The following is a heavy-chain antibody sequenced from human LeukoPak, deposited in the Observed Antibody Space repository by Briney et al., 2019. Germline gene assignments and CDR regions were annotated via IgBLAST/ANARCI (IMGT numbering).Heavy chain of an antibody. CDR2: ISSSSSTI. CDR3: ARDAQGRWLNQIIPRFDY. Sequence: GGSLRLSCAASGFTFSSYSMNWVRQAPGNGLEWVSYISSSSSTIYYADSVKGRFTISRDNAKNSLYLQMNSLRAEDTAVYYCARDAQGRWLNQIIPRFDYWGQGTLVTVSS. J-gene: IGHJ4*02. CDR1: GFTFSSYS. D-gene: IGHD5-24*01. V-gene: IGHV3-48*01.